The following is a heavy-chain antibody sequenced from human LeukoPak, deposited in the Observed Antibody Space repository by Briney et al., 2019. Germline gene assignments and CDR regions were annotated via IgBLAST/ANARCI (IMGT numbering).Heavy chain of an antibody. CDR3: ARPGCSSTSCHLDY. J-gene: IGHJ4*02. D-gene: IGHD2-2*01. CDR1: GFTFSSYG. V-gene: IGHV3-30*03. CDR2: ISSDGINN. Sequence: GGSLRLSCAASGFTFSSYGMHWVRQPPGKGLEWVAAISSDGINNYYADSVEGRFTISRDNSKNTLFLQMNSLRSEDTAVYYCARPGCSSTSCHLDYWGQGTLVTVSS.